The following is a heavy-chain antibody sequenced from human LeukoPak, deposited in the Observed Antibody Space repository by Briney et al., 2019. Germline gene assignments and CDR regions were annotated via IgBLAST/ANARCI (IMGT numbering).Heavy chain of an antibody. CDR3: ARGCITMVRGWYYYYYMDV. CDR1: GYTFTSYD. CDR2: MNPNSGNT. V-gene: IGHV1-8*01. J-gene: IGHJ6*03. Sequence: GASVKVSCKASGYTFTSYDINWVRQATGQGLEWMGWMNPNSGNTGYAQKFQGRVTMTRNTSISTAYMELSSLRSEDTAVYYCARGCITMVRGWYYYYYMDVWGKGTTVTVSS. D-gene: IGHD3-10*01.